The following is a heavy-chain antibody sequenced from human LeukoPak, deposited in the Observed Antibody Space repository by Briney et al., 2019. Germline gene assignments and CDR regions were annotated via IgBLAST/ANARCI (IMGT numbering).Heavy chain of an antibody. CDR3: ARGRPYSGGYHLDY. CDR2: IYYSGST. V-gene: IGHV4-39*01. CDR1: GDSTSSDRYY. J-gene: IGHJ4*02. Sequence: PETLSLTCTVSGDSTSSDRYYGGWVRQPPGKGLEWIGNIYYSGSTYYNPSLKSRVTMSVDTSKNQFFLKLNSVTAADTAVYYCARGRPYSGGYHLDYWGQGTLVTVSA. D-gene: IGHD1-26*01.